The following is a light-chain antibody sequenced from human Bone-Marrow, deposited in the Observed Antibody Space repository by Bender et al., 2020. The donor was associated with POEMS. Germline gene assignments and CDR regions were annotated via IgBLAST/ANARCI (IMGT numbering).Light chain of an antibody. J-gene: IGLJ3*02. Sequence: QSALTQPASVSGSPGQSITISCTGTSSDVGGYNYVSWFQQHPAKAPKLMIFESTKRPSGISNRFSGSKSGNTASLTISGLQAEDEADYYCCSYSSTSTLVFGGGTKLTVL. CDR1: SSDVGGYNY. CDR2: EST. CDR3: CSYSSTSTLV. V-gene: IGLV2-23*01.